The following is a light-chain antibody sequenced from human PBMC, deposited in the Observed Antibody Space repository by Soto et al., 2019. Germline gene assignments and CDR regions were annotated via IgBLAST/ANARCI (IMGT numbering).Light chain of an antibody. V-gene: IGKV3-11*01. Sequence: EIVLTQSPATLSLSPGERATLSCRASQSVSRYLAWYQQKPGQAPRLLIYDASNRATGIPARFSGSGSGTDFTLTISSLEPEDFAVYYCQQRSNWPPIYTFGQGTNLEIK. CDR1: QSVSRY. CDR3: QQRSNWPPIYT. CDR2: DAS. J-gene: IGKJ2*01.